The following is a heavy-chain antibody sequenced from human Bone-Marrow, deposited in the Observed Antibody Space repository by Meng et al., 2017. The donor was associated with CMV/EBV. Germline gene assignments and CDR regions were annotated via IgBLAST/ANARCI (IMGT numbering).Heavy chain of an antibody. J-gene: IGHJ5*02. Sequence: SETLSLTCTVSGGSVSSGSYYWSWIRQPPGKGLEWIGYIYYSGSTNYNPSLKSRVTISVDTSKNQFSLKLSSVTAADTAVYYCASSMAYSSSYSFAPWGQGTLVTVSS. CDR1: GGSVSSGSYY. CDR2: IYYSGST. D-gene: IGHD6-6*01. V-gene: IGHV4-61*01. CDR3: ASSMAYSSSYSFAP.